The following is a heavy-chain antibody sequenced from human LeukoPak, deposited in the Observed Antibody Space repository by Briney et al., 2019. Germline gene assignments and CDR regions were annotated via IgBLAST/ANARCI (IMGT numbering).Heavy chain of an antibody. CDR1: GGSINSENW. J-gene: IGHJ4*02. Sequence: SETLSLTCAVSGGSINSENWWTWVRQPPGKGLEWIGEIYHSGSTNYNPSLKSRVTISVDKSKNHFSLKMSSVTAADTAVYYCVTVDGDYVRPTIEYWGQGTLVTVSS. D-gene: IGHD4-17*01. CDR2: IYHSGST. CDR3: VTVDGDYVRPTIEY. V-gene: IGHV4-4*02.